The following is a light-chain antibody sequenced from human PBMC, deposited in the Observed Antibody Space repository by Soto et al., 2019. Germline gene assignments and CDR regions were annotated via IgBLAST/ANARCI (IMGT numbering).Light chain of an antibody. CDR1: QSLSSY. J-gene: IGKJ1*01. CDR3: QQSYSTHRT. Sequence: DIQMTQSPSSLSASVGDRVTITCRASQSLSSYLNWYQQKPGKAPKLLIYAASSLQSGVPSRFSGSRSGRDLSLTISSLQPEDFATYYCQQSYSTHRTLGQGAKVDIK. CDR2: AAS. V-gene: IGKV1-39*01.